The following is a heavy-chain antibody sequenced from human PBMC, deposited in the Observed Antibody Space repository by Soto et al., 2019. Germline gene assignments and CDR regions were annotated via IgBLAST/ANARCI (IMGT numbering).Heavy chain of an antibody. CDR2: INPSGGST. Sequence: ASVKVSCKASGYTFTSYYMHWVRQAPGQGLEWMGIINPSGGSTSYAQKFQGRVTMTRDTSTSTVYMELSRLRSDDTAVYYCARDRGVLKRRVGRLNWFDPWGQGTLVTVSS. CDR1: GYTFTSYY. V-gene: IGHV1-46*01. CDR3: ARDRGVLKRRVGRLNWFDP. J-gene: IGHJ5*02. D-gene: IGHD3-10*01.